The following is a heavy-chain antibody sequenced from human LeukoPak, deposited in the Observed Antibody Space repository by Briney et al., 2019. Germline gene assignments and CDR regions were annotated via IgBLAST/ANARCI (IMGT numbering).Heavy chain of an antibody. D-gene: IGHD2-2*01. CDR2: INAGNGNT. CDR3: ARAAKIVVVPAAIYY. V-gene: IGHV1-3*01. J-gene: IGHJ4*02. CDR1: GYTFTSYA. Sequence: ASVKVSCKASGYTFTSYAMHWVRQAPGQRLEWMGWINAGNGNTKYSQKFQGRVTITRDTSASTAYMELSSLRSEDTAVYYCARAAKIVVVPAAIYYWGQGTVVTVSS.